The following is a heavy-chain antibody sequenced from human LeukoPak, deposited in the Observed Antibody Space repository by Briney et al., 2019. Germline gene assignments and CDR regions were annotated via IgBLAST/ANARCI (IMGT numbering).Heavy chain of an antibody. D-gene: IGHD1-26*01. J-gene: IGHJ4*02. CDR2: IKNKANSYGT. CDR3: TRVRLGAATRYFDY. V-gene: IGHV3-72*01. CDR1: GFSFSDHY. Sequence: GGSLRLSCAASGFSFSDHYMDWVRLAPGKGLEWVGRIKNKANSYGTDYAASVKGRFTLSRDDSKDSLYLQMNSLRSEDTALYYCTRVRLGAATRYFDYWGQGTLVTVS.